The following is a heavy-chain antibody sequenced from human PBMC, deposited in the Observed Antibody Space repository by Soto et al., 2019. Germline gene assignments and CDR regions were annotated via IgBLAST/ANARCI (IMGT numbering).Heavy chain of an antibody. CDR2: ISYDGSNK. CDR3: ARDGVDIVVVVAATPIYYFDY. V-gene: IGHV3-30-3*01. D-gene: IGHD2-15*01. CDR1: GFTFSSYA. J-gene: IGHJ4*02. Sequence: SGGSLRLSCAASGFTFSSYAMHWVRQAPGKGLEWVAVISYDGSNKYYADSVKGRFTISRDNSKNTLYLQMNSLRAEDTAVYYCARDGVDIVVVVAATPIYYFDYWGQGTLVTVSS.